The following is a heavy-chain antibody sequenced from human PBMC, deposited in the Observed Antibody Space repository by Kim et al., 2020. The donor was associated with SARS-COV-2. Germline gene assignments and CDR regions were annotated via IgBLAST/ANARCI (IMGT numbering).Heavy chain of an antibody. Sequence: GGSLRLSCAASGFTFSSYAMHWVRQAPGKGLEWVAVISYDGSNKYYADSVKGRFTISRDNSKNTLYLQMNSLRAEDTAVYYCARAAYSSSWYFDYWGQGT. J-gene: IGHJ4*02. V-gene: IGHV3-30*04. CDR3: ARAAYSSSWYFDY. D-gene: IGHD6-13*01. CDR2: ISYDGSNK. CDR1: GFTFSSYA.